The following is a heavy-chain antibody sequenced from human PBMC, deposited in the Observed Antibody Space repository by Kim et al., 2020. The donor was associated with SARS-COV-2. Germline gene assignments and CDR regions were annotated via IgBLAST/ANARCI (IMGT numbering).Heavy chain of an antibody. Sequence: GGSLRLSCAASGFTFSSYEMNWVRQAPGKGLEWVSYISSSGSTIYYADSVKGRFTISRDNAKNSLYLQMNSLRAEDTAVYYCARGYCSSTSCYGLMELNYWGQGTLVTVSS. CDR2: ISSSGSTI. V-gene: IGHV3-48*03. CDR1: GFTFSSYE. CDR3: ARGYCSSTSCYGLMELNY. J-gene: IGHJ4*02. D-gene: IGHD2-2*01.